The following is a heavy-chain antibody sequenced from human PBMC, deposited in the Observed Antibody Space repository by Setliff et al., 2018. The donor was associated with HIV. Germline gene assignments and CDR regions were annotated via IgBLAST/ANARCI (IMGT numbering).Heavy chain of an antibody. D-gene: IGHD5-12*01. CDR1: GFIFSNAW. Sequence: GGSLRLSCAASGFIFSNAWMNWVRQAPGKGLEWVGRIEIKTDGGITDYAAPVKGRFSISRDDSKDMLYLQMNSLKTEDTAVYYCATERGYSASKYLDYWGQGTLVTAPQ. CDR2: IEIKTDGGIT. V-gene: IGHV3-15*04. CDR3: ATERGYSASKYLDY. J-gene: IGHJ4*02.